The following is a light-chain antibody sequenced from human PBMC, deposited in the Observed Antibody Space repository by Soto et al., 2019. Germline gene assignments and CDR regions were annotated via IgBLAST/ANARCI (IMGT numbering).Light chain of an antibody. CDR3: QTWGTGIWV. CDR2: LNSDGSH. CDR1: SGHSSYA. V-gene: IGLV4-69*01. J-gene: IGLJ3*02. Sequence: QLVVTQSPSASGSLGASVKLTCTLSSGHSSYAIAWHQQQPEKGPRYLMKLNSDGSHNKGDGIPDRFSGSSSGAERYLTISSLQSEDEADYYCQTWGTGIWVFGGGTKLTVL.